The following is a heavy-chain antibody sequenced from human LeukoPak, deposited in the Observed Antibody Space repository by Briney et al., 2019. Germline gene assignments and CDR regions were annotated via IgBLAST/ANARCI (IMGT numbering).Heavy chain of an antibody. Sequence: SGTLSLTCTVSGGSISSTSYYWGGLRQPPGKGLVCIGNIYYSGSTYYSPSLNSRLTMSVDTSRNHFSLKLSSVTAADTAVYYCARHSYSSGWHTHFDYWGQGTVVAVSP. D-gene: IGHD6-19*01. J-gene: IGHJ4*02. V-gene: IGHV4-39*01. CDR2: IYYSGST. CDR1: GGSISSTSYY. CDR3: ARHSYSSGWHTHFDY.